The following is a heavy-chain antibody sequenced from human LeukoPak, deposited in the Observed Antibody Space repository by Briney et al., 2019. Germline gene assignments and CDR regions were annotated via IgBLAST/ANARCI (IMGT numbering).Heavy chain of an antibody. D-gene: IGHD3-10*01. CDR3: VRGPYGSSISNWFDP. CDR1: GGSITGYS. V-gene: IGHV4-59*01. Sequence: PSETLSLTCSVSGGSITGYSWSWIRQAPGKGLEWISYIYYNGDTHCNPSLNSRLSMSVDTPNKQFSLNLRSVTAADTAVYYCVRGPYGSSISNWFDPWGQGLLVTVSS. J-gene: IGHJ5*02. CDR2: IYYNGDT.